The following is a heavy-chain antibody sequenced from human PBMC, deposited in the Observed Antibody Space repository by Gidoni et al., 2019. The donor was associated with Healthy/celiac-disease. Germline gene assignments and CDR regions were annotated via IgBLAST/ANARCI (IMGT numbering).Heavy chain of an antibody. CDR2: IPYDGSNK. Sequence: VQLVESGGGVVQPGRSLRLSCAAAGFTFSSYTMHWVRQAPGKGLGWVAVIPYDGSNKYYADSVKGRFTISRDNSKNTLYLQMNSLRAEDTAVYYCARDFGPWAMVRGVIFDYWGQGTLVTVSS. CDR1: GFTFSSYT. V-gene: IGHV3-30-3*01. J-gene: IGHJ4*02. D-gene: IGHD3-10*01. CDR3: ARDFGPWAMVRGVIFDY.